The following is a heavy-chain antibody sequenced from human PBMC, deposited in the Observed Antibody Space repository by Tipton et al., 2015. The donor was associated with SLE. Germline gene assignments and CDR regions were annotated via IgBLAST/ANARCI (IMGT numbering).Heavy chain of an antibody. CDR2: IFYSGST. J-gene: IGHJ3*02. D-gene: IGHD3-22*01. Sequence: TLSLTCTVSGGSISSSSYYWGWIRQPPGKGLEWIGSIFYSGSTYYSPSLKSRVTISVDTSKNQFSLKLSSVTAADTAVYYCAREAENDSSGGIDAFDIWGQGTMVTVSS. CDR1: GGSISSSSYY. CDR3: AREAENDSSGGIDAFDI. V-gene: IGHV4-39*07.